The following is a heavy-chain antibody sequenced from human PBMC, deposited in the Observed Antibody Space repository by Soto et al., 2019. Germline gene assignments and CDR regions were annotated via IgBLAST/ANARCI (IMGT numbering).Heavy chain of an antibody. CDR3: AKEGNGGSSLDH. V-gene: IGHV3-43*01. CDR2: ISWDGGSI. CDR1: GFKFDYYM. D-gene: IGHD2-15*01. J-gene: IGHJ4*02. Sequence: PGGSLRLSCEASGFKFDYYMMHWVRQSPGKGLEWISLISWDGGSIDYADSIKGRFTVSRDNSKNSLYLHMNSLKTEDTAIYYCAKEGNGGSSLDHWGQGTLVTVSS.